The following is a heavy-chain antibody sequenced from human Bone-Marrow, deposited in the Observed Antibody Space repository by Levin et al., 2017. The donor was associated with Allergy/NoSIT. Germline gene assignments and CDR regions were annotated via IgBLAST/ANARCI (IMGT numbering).Heavy chain of an antibody. D-gene: IGHD2-15*01. J-gene: IGHJ4*02. Sequence: SVKVSCKASGGTFSSYTISWVRQAPGQGLEWMGRIIPILGIANYAQKFQGRVTITADKSTSTAYMELSSLRSEDTAVYYCAMGGYCSGGSCYWALDYWGQGTLVTVSS. CDR2: IIPILGIA. CDR3: AMGGYCSGGSCYWALDY. V-gene: IGHV1-69*02. CDR1: GGTFSSYT.